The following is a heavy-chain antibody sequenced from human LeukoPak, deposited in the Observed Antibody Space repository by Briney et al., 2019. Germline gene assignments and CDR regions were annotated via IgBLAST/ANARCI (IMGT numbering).Heavy chain of an antibody. D-gene: IGHD3-22*01. CDR2: IDGSGSSI. V-gene: IGHV3-11*01. CDR3: VRAYSRGYSDDFDY. CDR1: GFTFSDYY. J-gene: IGHJ4*02. Sequence: GGSLRLSCAASGFTFSDYYMSWMRQAPGRGLEWVSYIDGSGSSIYYADSAKGRVTVSRDNAENSLYLQMNSLRGEHTAVYYCVRAYSRGYSDDFDYWGQGTLVTVSS.